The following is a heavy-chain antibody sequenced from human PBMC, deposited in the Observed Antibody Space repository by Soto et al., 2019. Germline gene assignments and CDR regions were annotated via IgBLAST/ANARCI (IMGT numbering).Heavy chain of an antibody. J-gene: IGHJ4*02. CDR3: APRRASSKVAAAVAY. D-gene: IGHD6-13*01. CDR1: GFSLSTSGVG. CDR2: IYWDDDK. Sequence: QITLKESGPTLVKPTQTLTLTCTFSGFSLSTSGVGVGWIRQPPGKALEWLALIYWDDDKRYSPSLKSRLTITKDPPKNQVVLTMNNRPPVHTATYYSAPRRASSKVAAAVAYGGQGTLVTVSS. V-gene: IGHV2-5*02.